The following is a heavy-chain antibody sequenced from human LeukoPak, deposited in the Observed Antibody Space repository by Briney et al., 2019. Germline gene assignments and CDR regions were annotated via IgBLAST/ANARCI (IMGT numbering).Heavy chain of an antibody. Sequence: GRSLRLSCAASGFTFDDYAMHWVRQAPGKGLEWVSGISWNSGSIGYADSVKGRFTISRDNAKNSLYLQMNSLRAEDTAFYYCTKDRGLWVGDDAFDIWGQGTMVIVSS. J-gene: IGHJ3*02. V-gene: IGHV3-9*01. D-gene: IGHD3-10*01. CDR1: GFTFDDYA. CDR3: TKDRGLWVGDDAFDI. CDR2: ISWNSGSI.